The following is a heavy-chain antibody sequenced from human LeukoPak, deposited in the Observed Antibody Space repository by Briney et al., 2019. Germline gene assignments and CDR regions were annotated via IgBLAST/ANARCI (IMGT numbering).Heavy chain of an antibody. V-gene: IGHV3-30*02. CDR2: FRYDGNHE. CDR1: GFTFNNYV. D-gene: IGHD5-12*01. J-gene: IGHJ4*02. CDR3: ASRPTGFDWGPFDY. Sequence: GGSLRLSCAASGFTFNNYVIHWVCQRPGKGLERVAFFRYDGNHEYYADSVKGRFTFSRDNSKNTLLVQMNSLRTEDTAVYYCASRPTGFDWGPFDYWGQGTLVTVSS.